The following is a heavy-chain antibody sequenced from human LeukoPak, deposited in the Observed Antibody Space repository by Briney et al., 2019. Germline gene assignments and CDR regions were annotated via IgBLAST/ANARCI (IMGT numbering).Heavy chain of an antibody. D-gene: IGHD4-17*01. CDR3: ARSQSSYGDYSFDYYYYMDV. Sequence: ASVKVSCKASGGTFSSYAISWVRQAPGQGLEWMGGIIPIFGTANYAQKFQGRVTITTDESTSTAYMELSSLRSEDTAVYYCARSQSSYGDYSFDYYYYMDVWGKGTTVTVSS. CDR1: GGTFSSYA. J-gene: IGHJ6*03. CDR2: IIPIFGTA. V-gene: IGHV1-69*05.